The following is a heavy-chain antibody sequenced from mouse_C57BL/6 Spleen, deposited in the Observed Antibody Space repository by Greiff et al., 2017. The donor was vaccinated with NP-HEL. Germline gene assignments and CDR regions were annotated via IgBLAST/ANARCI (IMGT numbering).Heavy chain of an antibody. J-gene: IGHJ4*01. Sequence: VQLQQPGAELVMPGASVKLSCKASGYTFTSYWMHWVKQRPGQGLEWIGEIDPSDSYTNYNQKFKGKSTLTVDKSSSTAYMQLSSLTSEDSAVYYCARILYYYGSSSYAMDYWGQGTSVTVSS. CDR3: ARILYYYGSSSYAMDY. CDR1: GYTFTSYW. D-gene: IGHD1-1*01. V-gene: IGHV1-69*01. CDR2: IDPSDSYT.